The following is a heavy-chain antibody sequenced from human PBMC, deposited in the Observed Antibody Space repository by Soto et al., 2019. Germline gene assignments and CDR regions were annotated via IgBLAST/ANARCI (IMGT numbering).Heavy chain of an antibody. V-gene: IGHV3-23*01. CDR2: ISGSGGST. D-gene: IGHD6-19*01. Sequence: PGGSLRLSCAASGFTFSSYAMSWVRQAPGKGLEWVSAISGSGGSTYYADSVKGRFTISRDNSKNTLYLQMNSLRAKDTAVYYCAKDQVAVAGIVYYYYGMDVWGQGTTVTVSS. CDR1: GFTFSSYA. CDR3: AKDQVAVAGIVYYYYGMDV. J-gene: IGHJ6*02.